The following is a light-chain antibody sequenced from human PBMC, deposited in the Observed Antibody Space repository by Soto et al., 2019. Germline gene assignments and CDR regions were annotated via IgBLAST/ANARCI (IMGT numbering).Light chain of an antibody. V-gene: IGKV1-5*01. CDR3: QQYNSYLWT. J-gene: IGKJ1*01. CDR2: DAS. CDR1: QNIRSR. Sequence: DFQMTQSPSTLSASVGDRVTITCRASQNIRSRLAWFQQKPGKAPKLLIYDASSLESGVPSRFSGSGSGTEFTLTISSLQPDDFATYYCQQYNSYLWTFGQGTKVDIK.